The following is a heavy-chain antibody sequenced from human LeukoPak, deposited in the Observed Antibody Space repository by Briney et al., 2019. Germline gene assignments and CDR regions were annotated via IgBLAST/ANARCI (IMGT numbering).Heavy chain of an antibody. V-gene: IGHV3-7*01. D-gene: IGHD6-6*01. CDR1: GFTFRSYS. J-gene: IGHJ4*02. CDR2: IKQDGSEK. CDR3: ARFWGYSSSFRFDY. Sequence: GGSLRLSCAASGFTFRSYSMNWVRQAPGKGLEWVANIKQDGSEKYYVDSVKGRFTISRDNAKNSLYLQMDSLRAEDTAVYYCARFWGYSSSFRFDYWGQGTLVTVSS.